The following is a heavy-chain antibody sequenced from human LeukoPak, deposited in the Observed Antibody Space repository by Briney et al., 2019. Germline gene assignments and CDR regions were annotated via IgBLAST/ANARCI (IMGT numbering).Heavy chain of an antibody. J-gene: IGHJ4*02. D-gene: IGHD2-2*01. V-gene: IGHV4-38-2*02. CDR1: GYSISSGYY. Sequence: SETLSLTCTVSGYSISSGYYCGWIRQPPAEGLEWIGTIYHSGSTYYNASLKSRVTIAVDTSKNQFPLKLTSVTAADTAVYYCARVRGYCSSTSCYRYYFDYWGQGTLVTVSS. CDR2: IYHSGST. CDR3: ARVRGYCSSTSCYRYYFDY.